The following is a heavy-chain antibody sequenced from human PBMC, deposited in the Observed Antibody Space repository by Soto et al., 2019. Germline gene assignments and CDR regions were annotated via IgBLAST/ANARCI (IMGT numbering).Heavy chain of an antibody. D-gene: IGHD3-10*01. V-gene: IGHV1-3*01. Sequence: ASVKVSCKASGYTFTSYAMHWVRQAPGQRLEWMGWINAGNGNTKYSQKFQGRVTITRDNSKNTLYLQMNSLRAEDTAVYYCAKVSGVDYGSESYYNPGYNWFDPWGQGTLVTVSS. CDR1: GYTFTSYA. CDR3: AKVSGVDYGSESYYNPGYNWFDP. CDR2: INAGNGNT. J-gene: IGHJ5*02.